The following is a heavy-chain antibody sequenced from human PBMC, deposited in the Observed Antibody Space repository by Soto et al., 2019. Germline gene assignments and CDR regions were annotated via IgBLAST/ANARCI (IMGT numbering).Heavy chain of an antibody. CDR3: TTDPVVISTSVY. D-gene: IGHD2-2*01. J-gene: IGHJ4*02. Sequence: GGSLRLSCAASGFSFTNVWMNWVRQAPGKGLEWVGRIKSKTDGGTTDYAAPVKGRFTISRDDSKNTLYLQMNSLKTEDTAVYYCTTDPVVISTSVYWGQGTLVTVSS. V-gene: IGHV3-15*07. CDR2: IKSKTDGGTT. CDR1: GFSFTNVW.